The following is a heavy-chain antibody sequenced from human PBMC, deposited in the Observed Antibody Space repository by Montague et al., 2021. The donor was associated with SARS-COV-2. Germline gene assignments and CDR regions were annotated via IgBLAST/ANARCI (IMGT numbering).Heavy chain of an antibody. CDR1: GFTFSSYA. V-gene: IGHV3-30-3*01. J-gene: IGHJ3*02. CDR2: ISYDGSNK. Sequence: SLRLSCAASGFTFSSYAMHWVRQAPGKGLEWVAVISYDGSNKYYADSVKGRFTISRDNSKNTLYLQMNSLRAEDTAVYYCASQLVPRWYAFDIWGQGTMVTVSS. CDR3: ASQLVPRWYAFDI. D-gene: IGHD5-18*01.